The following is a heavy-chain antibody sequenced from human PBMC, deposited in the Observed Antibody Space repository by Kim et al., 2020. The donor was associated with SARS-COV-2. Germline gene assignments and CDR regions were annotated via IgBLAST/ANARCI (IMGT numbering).Heavy chain of an antibody. CDR3: ARDYMDSSGYYYYYGMDV. V-gene: IGHV3-11*01. D-gene: IGHD4-4*01. Sequence: GGSLRLSCAASGFTFSDYYMSWIRQAPGKGLEWVSYISSSGSTIYYADSVKGRFTISRDNAKNSLYLQMNSLRAEDTAVYYCARDYMDSSGYYYYYGMDVWGQGTTVTVSS. CDR1: GFTFSDYY. J-gene: IGHJ6*02. CDR2: ISSSGSTI.